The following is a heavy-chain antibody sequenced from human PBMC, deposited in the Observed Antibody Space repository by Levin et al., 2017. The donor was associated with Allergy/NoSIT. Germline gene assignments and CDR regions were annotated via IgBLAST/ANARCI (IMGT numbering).Heavy chain of an antibody. CDR1: GFTFSDHY. CDR3: ARRTVSDTGWDT. J-gene: IGHJ5*02. CDR2: IRNKANSYTT. Sequence: HSGGSLRLSCTASGFTFSDHYMDWVRQAPGKGLEWVGRIRNKANSYTTVYAASVKDRFTISRDDSKNSLYLQMNSLTIEDTAVYYCARRTVSDTGWDTWGQGTQVTVSS. V-gene: IGHV3-72*01. D-gene: IGHD1-14*01.